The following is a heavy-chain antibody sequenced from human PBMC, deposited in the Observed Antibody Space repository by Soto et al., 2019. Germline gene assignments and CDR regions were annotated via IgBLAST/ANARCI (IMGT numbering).Heavy chain of an antibody. Sequence: TGESLKISCKGSGYRFTSYWISRVRQMPGKGLEWMGRIDPSDSYTNYSPPFQGHVTISADKSISTAYLQWSSLKASDTAMYYCARLVIAAAGPSNDMDVWGQGTTVTVSS. D-gene: IGHD6-13*01. J-gene: IGHJ6*02. CDR1: GYRFTSYW. V-gene: IGHV5-10-1*01. CDR2: IDPSDSYT. CDR3: ARLVIAAAGPSNDMDV.